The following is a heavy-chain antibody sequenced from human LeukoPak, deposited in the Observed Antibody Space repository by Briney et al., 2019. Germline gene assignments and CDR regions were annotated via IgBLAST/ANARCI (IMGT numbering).Heavy chain of an antibody. J-gene: IGHJ6*03. Sequence: GASVKVSCKASGGTFSSYAISWVRQAPGQGLEWMGGIIPIFGTANYAQKFQGRVTMTRDMSTSTVYMELSSLRSEDTAVYYCASQIGYCSSTSCYGYYMDVWGKGTTVTVSS. CDR2: IIPIFGTA. V-gene: IGHV1-69*05. CDR3: ASQIGYCSSTSCYGYYMDV. CDR1: GGTFSSYA. D-gene: IGHD2-2*01.